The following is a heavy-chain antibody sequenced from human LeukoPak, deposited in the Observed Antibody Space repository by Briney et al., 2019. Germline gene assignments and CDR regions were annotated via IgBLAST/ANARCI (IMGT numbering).Heavy chain of an antibody. CDR3: VRGDLCREGIHCYYYGMDV. J-gene: IGHJ6*02. V-gene: IGHV3-13*01. D-gene: IGHD5-18*01. CDR2: IGPGHET. Sequence: GGSLRLSCAASGFTFSNYDIHWVRQGLGKGLEWVSAIGPGHETYHADSVKGRFTIVRENAKNSLYLQMDSLRAGDTAVYFCVRGDLCREGIHCYYYGMDVWGQGTTVTVSS. CDR1: GFTFSNYD.